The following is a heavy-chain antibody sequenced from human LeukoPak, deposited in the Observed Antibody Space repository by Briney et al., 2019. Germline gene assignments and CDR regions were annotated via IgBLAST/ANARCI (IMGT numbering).Heavy chain of an antibody. V-gene: IGHV3-48*03. CDR2: ISSSGSTI. CDR1: GFTFSSYE. Sequence: PGGSLRLSCAASGFTFSSYETNWVRQAPGKGLEWVSYISSSGSTIYYADSVKGRFTISRDNAKNSLYLQMNSLRAEDTAVYYCARWVRGPARPYFDYWGQGTLVTVSS. J-gene: IGHJ4*02. CDR3: ARWVRGPARPYFDY. D-gene: IGHD3-10*01.